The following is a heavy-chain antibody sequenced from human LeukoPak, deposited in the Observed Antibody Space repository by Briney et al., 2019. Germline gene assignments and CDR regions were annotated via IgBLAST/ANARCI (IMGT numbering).Heavy chain of an antibody. CDR2: IRTDNGYT. Sequence: ASVKVSCKASGYSFNTDGITYALSWVRQAPGQGLEWMGWIRTDNGYTNFAQKFQGRVSLTTDTPTNTVYMDMRSLRSAATALYSCARSHRYEDTAVVPAGKYASEIWGHGTTVTASS. V-gene: IGHV1-18*01. CDR1: GYSFNTDG. J-gene: IGHJ3*02. CDR3: ARSHRYEDTAVVPAGKYASEI. D-gene: IGHD2-2*01.